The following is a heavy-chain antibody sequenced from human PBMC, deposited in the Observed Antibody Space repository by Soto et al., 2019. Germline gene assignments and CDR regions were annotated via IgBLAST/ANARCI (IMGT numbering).Heavy chain of an antibody. Sequence: SETLSLTCTVSGGSISSSNYYWGWIRQPPGKGLEWVGSIHYSGNTHYSPSLTNRVTMSVDTSNNQFSLKLNSVTVADTAVYFCVRHPPAHIFFYWGQGALVTVSS. CDR2: IHYSGNT. V-gene: IGHV4-39*01. CDR1: GGSISSSNYY. CDR3: VRHPPAHIFFY. J-gene: IGHJ4*02. D-gene: IGHD3-9*01.